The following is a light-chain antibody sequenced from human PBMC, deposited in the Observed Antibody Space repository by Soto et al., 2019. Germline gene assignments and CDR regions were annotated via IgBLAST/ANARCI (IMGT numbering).Light chain of an antibody. J-gene: IGLJ1*01. CDR1: SSDVGGYNY. CDR2: DVS. CDR3: SSYAGSNSFV. V-gene: IGLV2-11*01. Sequence: QSVLTQPRSVSGSPGQSVTISCTGTSSDVGGYNYVSWYQQHPGKAPKLMIYDVSKRPSGVPDRFSGSKSGNTASLTISGHQAGEEADFYPSSYAGSNSFVFGPGTNPPVL.